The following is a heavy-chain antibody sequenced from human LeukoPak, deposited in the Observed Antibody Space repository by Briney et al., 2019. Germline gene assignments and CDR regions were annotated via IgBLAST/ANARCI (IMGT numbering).Heavy chain of an antibody. CDR2: IYYSGST. V-gene: IGHV4-59*01. CDR1: GGSIRSYY. Sequence: SETLSLTCSVSGGSIRSYYWSWIRQPPGKGLEWIGYIYYSGSTNYNPSLKSRVTISVDTSKNQFSLKLSSVTAADTAVYYCAREIGYGGWFDYWGQGTLVTVSS. D-gene: IGHD4-23*01. CDR3: AREIGYGGWFDY. J-gene: IGHJ4*02.